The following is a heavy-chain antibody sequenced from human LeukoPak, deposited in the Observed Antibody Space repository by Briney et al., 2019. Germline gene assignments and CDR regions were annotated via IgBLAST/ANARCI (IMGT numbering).Heavy chain of an antibody. CDR3: ARDRGIAAAGTMGDY. D-gene: IGHD6-13*01. CDR2: INPNSGDT. Sequence: ASVKVSCKASGYTFTSYYMHWVRQAPGQGLEGMGWINPNSGDTNYAQKLQGRVTMTTDTSTSTAYMELRSLRSDDTAVYYCARDRGIAAAGTMGDYWGQGTLVTVSS. CDR1: GYTFTSYY. J-gene: IGHJ4*02. V-gene: IGHV1-18*04.